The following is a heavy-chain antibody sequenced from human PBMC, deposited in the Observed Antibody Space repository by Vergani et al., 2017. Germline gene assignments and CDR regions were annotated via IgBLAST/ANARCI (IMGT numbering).Heavy chain of an antibody. D-gene: IGHD3-3*01. V-gene: IGHV3-33*01. Sequence: QVQLVESGGGVVQHGRSLRLSCAASGFTFSSYGMHWFRQAPGKGLEWVAFIWYDGSNKYYADSVKGRFTISRDNSKNTLYLKMNSLRAEDTAVYYGARDGYDFWSGYYEAYYYYYMDVWGKGTTVTVSS. CDR2: IWYDGSNK. CDR3: ARDGYDFWSGYYEAYYYYYMDV. CDR1: GFTFSSYG. J-gene: IGHJ6*03.